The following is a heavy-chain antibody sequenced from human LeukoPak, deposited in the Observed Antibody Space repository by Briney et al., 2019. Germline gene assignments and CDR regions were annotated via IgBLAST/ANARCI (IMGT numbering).Heavy chain of an antibody. CDR2: ISSSSSSI. V-gene: IGHV3-21*01. D-gene: IGHD6-13*01. J-gene: IGHJ3*02. CDR3: ARARQQRREGAFDI. Sequence: PGGSLRLSCAASGFTLSSYTMKWVRQAPGKGLEWVSSISSSSSSIYYADSVKGRFTISRDNAKKSLYLQMNSLRAEDTAVYYCARARQQRREGAFDIGGQGTMVTVSS. CDR1: GFTLSSYT.